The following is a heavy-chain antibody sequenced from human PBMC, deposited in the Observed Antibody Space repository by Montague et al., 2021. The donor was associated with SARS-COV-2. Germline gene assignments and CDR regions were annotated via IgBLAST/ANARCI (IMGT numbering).Heavy chain of an antibody. Sequence: SETLSLTCTVSGASIRTYYWSWIRQPPGKRLEWIGYLYTSGSTYYNPSXKSRVTISVDTSKNLFSLRLNSVTAADTAVYYCARHPPGYRYFYYVDVWGKGTTVTVSS. CDR3: ARHPPGYRYFYYVDV. J-gene: IGHJ6*03. CDR2: LYTSGST. V-gene: IGHV4-59*01. D-gene: IGHD1-1*01. CDR1: GASIRTYY.